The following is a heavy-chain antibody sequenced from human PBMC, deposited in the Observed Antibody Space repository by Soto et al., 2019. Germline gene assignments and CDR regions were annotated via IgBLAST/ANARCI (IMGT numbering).Heavy chain of an antibody. CDR1: GFTFSSYG. CDR3: SSGRGIAVAGFDY. D-gene: IGHD6-19*01. Sequence: GGSLRLSCAAYGFTFSSYGMHWVRQAPGKGLEWVAVIWYDGSNKYYADSVKGRFTISRDNSKNTLYLQMNSLRAEDAAVYYFSSGRGIAVAGFDYWGQGTLVTVSS. J-gene: IGHJ4*02. V-gene: IGHV3-33*01. CDR2: IWYDGSNK.